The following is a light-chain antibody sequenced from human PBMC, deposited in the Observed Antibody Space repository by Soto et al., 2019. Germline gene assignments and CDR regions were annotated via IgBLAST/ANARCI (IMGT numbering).Light chain of an antibody. Sequence: DIQMTQSPSTLSASVGDRVTITCRASQSISSWLAWYQQKPGKAPKLLIYDASSLESGVPSRFSGSGAGTEFTLTISSLQPDDFATYYCQQYSSYSLITFGQGTRLEIK. CDR1: QSISSW. V-gene: IGKV1-5*01. J-gene: IGKJ5*01. CDR3: QQYSSYSLIT. CDR2: DAS.